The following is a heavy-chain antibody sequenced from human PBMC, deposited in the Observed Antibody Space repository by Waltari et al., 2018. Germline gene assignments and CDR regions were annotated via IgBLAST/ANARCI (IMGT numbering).Heavy chain of an antibody. Sequence: EVQLLESGGGLVQPGGSLRLSCAASGFIFSSYTMNWARQAPGKGLEWVAGVHGGGDTCYADSVKGRFTISRDNSNNMLYLQMNSLRPEDTAVYYCAKGFDRASFDYWGQGALVTVSS. CDR3: AKGFDRASFDY. CDR2: VHGGGDT. V-gene: IGHV3-23*03. D-gene: IGHD3-22*01. CDR1: GFIFSSYT. J-gene: IGHJ4*02.